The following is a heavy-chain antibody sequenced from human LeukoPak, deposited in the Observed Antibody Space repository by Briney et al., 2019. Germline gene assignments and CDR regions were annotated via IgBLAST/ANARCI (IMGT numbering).Heavy chain of an antibody. CDR3: ARSYYYDTSHTVDY. D-gene: IGHD3-22*01. V-gene: IGHV3-30-3*01. CDR2: ISYDGSNK. J-gene: IGHJ4*02. Sequence: GRSLRLSCAASGFTFSSYAMHWVRQAPGKGLEWVAVISYDGSNKYYADSVKGRFTISRDNSKNTLYLQLNSLRAEDTAVYYCARSYYYDTSHTVDYWGQGTLVTVSS. CDR1: GFTFSSYA.